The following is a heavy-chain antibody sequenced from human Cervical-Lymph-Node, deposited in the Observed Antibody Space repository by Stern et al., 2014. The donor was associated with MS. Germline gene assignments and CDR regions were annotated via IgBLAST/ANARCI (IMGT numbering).Heavy chain of an antibody. V-gene: IGHV3-11*01. CDR3: VRDLCKSRICYPFDY. CDR2: ISRGGTSV. D-gene: IGHD2-15*01. Sequence: QVQLVQSGGSLVKAGGSLKLSCTGSGFIFSDYYMSWIRQAPGKRPEWVSYISRGGTSVYYAESVEGRFTISRDNAKNSVFLQMDSLRAEDTAIYYCVRDLCKSRICYPFDYWGQGTPVTVS. J-gene: IGHJ4*02. CDR1: GFIFSDYY.